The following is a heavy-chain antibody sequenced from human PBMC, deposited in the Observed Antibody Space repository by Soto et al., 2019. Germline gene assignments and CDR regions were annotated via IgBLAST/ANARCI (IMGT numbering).Heavy chain of an antibody. CDR2: IVVGSGNT. D-gene: IGHD5-18*01. CDR1: GFTFTSSA. V-gene: IGHV1-58*01. J-gene: IGHJ6*02. Sequence: SVKVSCKASGFTFTSSAVQWVRQARGQRLEWIGWIVVGSGNTNYAQKFQERVTITRDMSTSTAYMELSSLRSEDTAVYYCAADTAMDPFGYYYGMDVWGQGTTVTVS. CDR3: AADTAMDPFGYYYGMDV.